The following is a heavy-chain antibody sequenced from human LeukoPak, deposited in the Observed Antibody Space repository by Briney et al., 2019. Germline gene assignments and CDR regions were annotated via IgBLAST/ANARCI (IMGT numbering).Heavy chain of an antibody. CDR1: GFTFSSYA. J-gene: IGHJ4*02. D-gene: IGHD2-15*01. CDR2: ICGSSNNT. CDR3: ARGHSGSCYSRTDY. V-gene: IGHV3-23*01. Sequence: QSGGSLRLSCAASGFTFSSYAMYWVRQAPGKGLEWVSAICGSSNNTYYADSVKGRFSISRDNSNNTLFLQMNTLRAEDTAVYYCARGHSGSCYSRTDYWGQGTLVTVSS.